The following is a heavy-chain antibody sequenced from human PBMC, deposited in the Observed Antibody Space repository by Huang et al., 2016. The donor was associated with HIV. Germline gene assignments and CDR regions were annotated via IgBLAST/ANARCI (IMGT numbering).Heavy chain of an antibody. CDR2: INPKRGGT. CDR1: GYPFTDSN. Sequence: QVQLVQSGAEVKNPGASVRVSGKASGYPFTDSNIHWVRQAPGQGIEWRGWINPKRGGTIYAQRFQGRITMTRDTTISTVHMDLRRIQSDDTAVYFCARDWSFGSSTSPADWGQGTLVTVSS. J-gene: IGHJ4*02. V-gene: IGHV1-2*02. D-gene: IGHD6-6*01. CDR3: ARDWSFGSSTSPAD.